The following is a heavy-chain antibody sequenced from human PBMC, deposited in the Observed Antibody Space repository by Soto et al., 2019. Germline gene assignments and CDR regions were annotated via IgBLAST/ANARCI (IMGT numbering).Heavy chain of an antibody. CDR3: ARDGAYCGGDCYTDY. D-gene: IGHD2-21*02. J-gene: IGHJ4*02. CDR1: GYTFTSYG. V-gene: IGHV1-18*01. CDR2: ISAYNGNT. Sequence: QVQLVQSGAEVKKPGASVKVSCKASGYTFTSYGISWVRQAPGQGLEWMGWISAYNGNTNYAQKLQGRVTMTTDTSTSTGYMELRSLRADDTAVYYCARDGAYCGGDCYTDYWGQGTLVTVSS.